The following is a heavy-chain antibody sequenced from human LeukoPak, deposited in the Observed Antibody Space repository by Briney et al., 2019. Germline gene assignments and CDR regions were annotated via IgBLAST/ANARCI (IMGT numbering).Heavy chain of an antibody. CDR3: ARDLSGGYRVKKANNWFDP. V-gene: IGHV1-69*04. D-gene: IGHD3-22*01. Sequence: GSSVKVSCKASGGTFSSYAISWVRQAPGQGLEWMGRIIPILGIANYAQKFQGRVTITADKSTSTAYMELSSLRSEDTAVYYCARDLSGGYRVKKANNWFDPWGQGTLVTVSS. CDR1: GGTFSSYA. J-gene: IGHJ5*02. CDR2: IIPILGIA.